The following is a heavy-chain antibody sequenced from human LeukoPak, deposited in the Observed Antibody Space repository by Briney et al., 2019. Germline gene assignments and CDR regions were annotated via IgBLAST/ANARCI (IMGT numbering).Heavy chain of an antibody. CDR2: IIPIFGTA. CDR1: GGTFSSYA. D-gene: IGHD3-22*01. J-gene: IGHJ4*02. V-gene: IGHV1-69*13. CDR3: ARDLTYYYDSSGYDY. Sequence: ASVKVSCKASGGTFSSYAISWVRQAPGQGLEWMGGIIPIFGTANYAQKFQGRVTITADESTSTACMELSSLRSEDTAVYYCARDLTYYYDSSGYDYWGQGTLVTVSS.